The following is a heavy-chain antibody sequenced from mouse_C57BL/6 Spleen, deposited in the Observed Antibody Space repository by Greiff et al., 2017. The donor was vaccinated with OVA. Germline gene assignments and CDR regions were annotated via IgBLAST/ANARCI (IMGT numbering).Heavy chain of an antibody. Sequence: VKLMESGAELVKPGASVKISCKASGYAFSSYWMNWVKQRPGKGLEWIGQIYPGDGDTNYNGKFKGKATLTADKSSSTAYMQLSSLTSEDSAVYFCARFITTVLDYWGQGTTLTVSS. CDR2: IYPGDGDT. D-gene: IGHD1-1*01. CDR1: GYAFSSYW. J-gene: IGHJ2*01. CDR3: ARFITTVLDY. V-gene: IGHV1-80*01.